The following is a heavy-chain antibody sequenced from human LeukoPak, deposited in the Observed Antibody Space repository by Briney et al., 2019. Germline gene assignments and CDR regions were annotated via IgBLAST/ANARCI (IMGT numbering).Heavy chain of an antibody. V-gene: IGHV4-34*01. D-gene: IGHD6-19*01. J-gene: IGHJ5*02. Sequence: PSETLSLTCAVYGGSFSGYYWSWIRQPPGKGLEWIGEINHSGSTNYNPSLKSRVTISVDTSKNQFSLKLSSVTAADTAVYYCATASTRYSSGRLADKPNWFDPWGQGTLVTVSS. CDR3: ATASTRYSSGRLADKPNWFDP. CDR2: INHSGST. CDR1: GGSFSGYY.